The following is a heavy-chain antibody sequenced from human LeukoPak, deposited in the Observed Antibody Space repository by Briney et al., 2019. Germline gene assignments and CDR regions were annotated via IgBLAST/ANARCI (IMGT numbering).Heavy chain of an antibody. J-gene: IGHJ5*02. CDR3: ARQEIGLRSFDP. CDR2: LNPNSGGT. V-gene: IGHV1-2*02. Sequence: GASVKVSCKASGYTFTGSYLHWVRQAPGQGLEWMGWLNPNSGGTKDALKFQGRVTMTRDTSINTAYMELSRLTSDDTAVYYCARQEIGLRSFDPWGQGTLVTVSS. D-gene: IGHD3/OR15-3a*01. CDR1: GYTFTGSY.